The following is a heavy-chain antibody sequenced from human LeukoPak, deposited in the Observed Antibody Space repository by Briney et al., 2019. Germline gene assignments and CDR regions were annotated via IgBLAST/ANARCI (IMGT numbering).Heavy chain of an antibody. D-gene: IGHD5-18*01. V-gene: IGHV4-4*07. J-gene: IGHJ2*01. Sequence: SETLSLTCTVSGGSISSYYWSWIRQPAGKGLEWIGRIYTSGSTNYNPSLKSRVTMPVDTSKNQFSLKLSSVTAADTAVYYCAGGALSGYSYGYWYFDLWGRGTLVTVFS. CDR3: AGGALSGYSYGYWYFDL. CDR2: IYTSGST. CDR1: GGSISSYY.